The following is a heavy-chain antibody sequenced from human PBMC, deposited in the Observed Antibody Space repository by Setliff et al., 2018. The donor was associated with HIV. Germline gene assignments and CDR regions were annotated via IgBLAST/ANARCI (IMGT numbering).Heavy chain of an antibody. V-gene: IGHV4-39*01. J-gene: IGHJ4*02. CDR1: GGSISSSSYY. Sequence: SETLSLTCTVSGGSISSSSYYWGWIRQPPGKGLEWIGSIYYSGSTYYNPSLKSRVTISVDTSKNQFSLKLSSVIAADTAVYYCARLAGESVATIGYWGQGTLVTVSS. CDR2: IYYSGST. D-gene: IGHD3-10*01. CDR3: ARLAGESVATIGY.